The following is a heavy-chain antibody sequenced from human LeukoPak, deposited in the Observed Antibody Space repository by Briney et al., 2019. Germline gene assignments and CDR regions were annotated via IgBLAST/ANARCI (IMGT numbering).Heavy chain of an antibody. J-gene: IGHJ3*02. CDR3: ARRRGYCTNGVCYTAKDAFDI. V-gene: IGHV1-18*01. D-gene: IGHD2-8*01. CDR1: GYTFTSYG. CDR2: MSAYSGNT. Sequence: ASVKVSCKASGYTFTSYGINWVRQAPGQGLEWMGWMSAYSGNTNYAQKLQGRVTMTTDTSTSTAYMELRSLRSDDTAVYYCARRRGYCTNGVCYTAKDAFDIWGQGTMVTVSS.